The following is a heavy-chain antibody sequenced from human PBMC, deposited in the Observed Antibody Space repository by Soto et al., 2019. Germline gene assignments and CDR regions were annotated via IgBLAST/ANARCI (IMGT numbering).Heavy chain of an antibody. CDR3: ARVDREDILVVVGARPGEYGIDI. Sequence: PGGSLRLSCAASGFTFRNYAMHWVRQAPGKGLESLAVIAYDGSNAFYRDTVKGRFTISRDNSKNTLYLHMNSLRSEDTGVYYCARVDREDILVVVGARPGEYGIDIWGKGTTFTVP. CDR2: IAYDGSNA. J-gene: IGHJ6*04. D-gene: IGHD2-15*01. CDR1: GFTFRNYA. V-gene: IGHV3-30-3*01.